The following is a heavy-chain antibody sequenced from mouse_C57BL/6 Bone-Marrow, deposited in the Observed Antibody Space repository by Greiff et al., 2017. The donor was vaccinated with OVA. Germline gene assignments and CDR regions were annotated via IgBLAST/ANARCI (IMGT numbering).Heavy chain of an antibody. CDR3: ARIYDGYYDY. CDR1: GFTFSDYG. Sequence: EVMLVESGGGLVKPGGSLKLSCAASGFTFSDYGMHWVRQAPEKGLEWVAYISSGSSTNYYADTVKGRFTISRDNAKNTLFLQMPSLRSEDTAMYYCARIYDGYYDYWGQGTTLTVSS. V-gene: IGHV5-17*01. D-gene: IGHD2-3*01. J-gene: IGHJ2*01. CDR2: ISSGSSTN.